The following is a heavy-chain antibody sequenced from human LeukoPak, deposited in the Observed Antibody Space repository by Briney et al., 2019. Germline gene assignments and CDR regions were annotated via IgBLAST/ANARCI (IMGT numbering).Heavy chain of an antibody. CDR2: MHHTGDT. J-gene: IGHJ4*02. V-gene: IGHV4-34*01. Sequence: SETLSLTCAVYGGSFNGFYWTWIRQPPGKGPEWIGEMHHTGDTNYNPTLKSRVSISIDTSKKQFSLKLSSVTAADTAVYYCARGDSSGYQNHLYFDYWGQGTLVTVSS. D-gene: IGHD3-22*01. CDR1: GGSFNGFY. CDR3: ARGDSSGYQNHLYFDY.